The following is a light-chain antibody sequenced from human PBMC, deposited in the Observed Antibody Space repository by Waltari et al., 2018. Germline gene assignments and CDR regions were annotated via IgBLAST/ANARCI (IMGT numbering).Light chain of an antibody. Sequence: DIQMTQSPSSLSASVGDRVTINCRASQSISGSLNWYQQKPGKAPKLLIYAASTLQSVVPARFSGSGSGTDFTLTINRLQPEDFATYFCQQSYNDPLTFGGGTKMEIK. V-gene: IGKV1-39*01. CDR1: QSISGS. J-gene: IGKJ4*01. CDR3: QQSYNDPLT. CDR2: AAS.